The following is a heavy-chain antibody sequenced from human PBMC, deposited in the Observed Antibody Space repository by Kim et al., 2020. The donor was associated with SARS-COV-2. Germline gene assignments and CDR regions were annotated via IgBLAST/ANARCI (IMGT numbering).Heavy chain of an antibody. Sequence: GGSLRLSCTASGFTFGDYAMSWVRQAPGKGLEWVGFIRSKAYGGTTEYAASVKGRFTISRDDSKSIAYLQMNSLKTEDTAVYYCTNLRYFDCFFDYWGQGTLVTVSS. D-gene: IGHD3-9*01. J-gene: IGHJ4*02. CDR1: GFTFGDYA. CDR2: IRSKAYGGTT. CDR3: TNLRYFDCFFDY. V-gene: IGHV3-49*04.